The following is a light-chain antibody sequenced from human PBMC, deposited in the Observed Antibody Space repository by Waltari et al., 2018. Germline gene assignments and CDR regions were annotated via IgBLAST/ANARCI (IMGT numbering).Light chain of an antibody. V-gene: IGKV2-30*01. CDR1: QSLVYTDGISY. J-gene: IGKJ5*01. Sequence: DVGLTQSPLSLPVTLGQRASISCRSSQSLVYTDGISYLNWFHQRPGHAPRRLIYKVSNRDSGVPDRFSGSGSGTDFTLMISSVEADDVGVYFCMQATHWPVTFGQGTRLEIK. CDR2: KVS. CDR3: MQATHWPVT.